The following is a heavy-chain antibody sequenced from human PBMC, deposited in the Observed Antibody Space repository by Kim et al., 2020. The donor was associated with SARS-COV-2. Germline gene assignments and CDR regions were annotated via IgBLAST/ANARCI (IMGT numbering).Heavy chain of an antibody. CDR3: ARERTYYYDSSGYYLSSTAFDI. Sequence: GGSLRLSCAASGFTFSSYWMSWVRQAPGKGLEWVANIKQDGSEKYYVDSVKGRFTISRDNAKNSLYLQMNSLRAEDTAVYYCARERTYYYDSSGYYLSSTAFDIWGQGRMVTVSS. D-gene: IGHD3-22*01. J-gene: IGHJ3*02. V-gene: IGHV3-7*01. CDR2: IKQDGSEK. CDR1: GFTFSSYW.